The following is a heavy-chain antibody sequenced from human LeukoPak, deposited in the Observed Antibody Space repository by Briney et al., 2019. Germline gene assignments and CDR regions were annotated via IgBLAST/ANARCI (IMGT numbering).Heavy chain of an antibody. V-gene: IGHV3-33*01. D-gene: IGHD3-10*01. CDR1: GLTFRSYG. CDR3: VRDGGSGIDY. J-gene: IGHJ4*02. CDR2: IWYDESKK. Sequence: GGSLRLSCAASGLTFRSYGMHWVRQAPGKGLEWVAVIWYDESKKFYADSVKGRFSISRDTSKNTLYLQVNSLRAEDTAVYYCVRDGGSGIDYWGQGTLVTVSS.